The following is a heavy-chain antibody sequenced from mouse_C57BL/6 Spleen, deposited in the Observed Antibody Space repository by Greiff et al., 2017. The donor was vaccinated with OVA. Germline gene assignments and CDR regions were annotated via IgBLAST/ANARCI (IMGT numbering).Heavy chain of an antibody. Sequence: EVKLMESGPELVKPGASVKISCKASGYSFTDYNMNWVKQSNGKSLEWIGVINPNYGTTSYNQKFKGKATLTVDQSSSTAYMQLNSLTSEDSAVYYCARFDYYGSSYNYWGQGTTLTVSS. CDR2: INPNYGTT. CDR3: ARFDYYGSSYNY. J-gene: IGHJ2*01. D-gene: IGHD1-1*01. V-gene: IGHV1-39*01. CDR1: GYSFTDYN.